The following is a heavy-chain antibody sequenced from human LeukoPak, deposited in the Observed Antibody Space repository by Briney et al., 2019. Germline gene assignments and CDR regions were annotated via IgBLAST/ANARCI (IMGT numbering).Heavy chain of an antibody. CDR1: GYHFTTYW. CDR2: VFPGDSKT. Sequence: GDSLKISCKVSGYHFTTYWIAWVRQKPGKGLEWMGMVFPGDSKTNYSPAFLGQVTMSVDKSTGAAYLQWRSLKASDTAMYYCARLDTKNYQFWGQGTLVSVSS. CDR3: ARLDTKNYQF. V-gene: IGHV5-51*01. J-gene: IGHJ4*02. D-gene: IGHD1-7*01.